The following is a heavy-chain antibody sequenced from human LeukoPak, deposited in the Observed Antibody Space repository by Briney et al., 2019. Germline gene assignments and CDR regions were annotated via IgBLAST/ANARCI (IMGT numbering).Heavy chain of an antibody. J-gene: IGHJ3*02. V-gene: IGHV4-34*01. D-gene: IGHD3-22*01. CDR2: INHSGST. CDR3: AKAPYYYDSSGYHNAFDI. CDR1: GGSFSGYY. Sequence: SETLPLTCAVYGGSFSGYYWSWIRQPPGKGLEWIGEINHSGSTNYNPSLKSRVTISVDTSKNQFSLKLSSVTAADTAVYYCAKAPYYYDSSGYHNAFDIWGQGTMVTVSS.